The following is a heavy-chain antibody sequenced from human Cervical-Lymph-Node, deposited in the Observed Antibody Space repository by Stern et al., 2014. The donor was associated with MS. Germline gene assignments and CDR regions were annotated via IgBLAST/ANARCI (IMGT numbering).Heavy chain of an antibody. CDR1: GFTVSSNY. V-gene: IGHV3-53*01. J-gene: IGHJ3*02. D-gene: IGHD3-3*01. Sequence: EVQLVESGGGLIQPGGSLRLSCAASGFTVSSNYMSWVRQSPGTGLQWVSLIYTDGSTYYADSVKGRFTIPRDTSKNTLYLQMNSLGAEDTALYYCARAIFGVVTPTMAPDAFDIWGQGTMVTVSS. CDR3: ARAIFGVVTPTMAPDAFDI. CDR2: IYTDGST.